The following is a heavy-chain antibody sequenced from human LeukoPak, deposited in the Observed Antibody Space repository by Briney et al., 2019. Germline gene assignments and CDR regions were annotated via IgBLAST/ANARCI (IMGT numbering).Heavy chain of an antibody. CDR2: MNPSGST. CDR1: GGSFSGYY. J-gene: IGHJ6*03. Sequence: HPSETLFLTCAVYGGSFSGYYWTWIRQTPEKGLEWIGEMNPSGSTNYNPSLKSRVTISVDTSKNQFSLELSSVTAADTAVYYCARGRQDVTMIVVVMTAVSYYLDVWGKGTTVTVS. CDR3: ARGRQDVTMIVVVMTAVSYYLDV. D-gene: IGHD3-22*01. V-gene: IGHV4-34*01.